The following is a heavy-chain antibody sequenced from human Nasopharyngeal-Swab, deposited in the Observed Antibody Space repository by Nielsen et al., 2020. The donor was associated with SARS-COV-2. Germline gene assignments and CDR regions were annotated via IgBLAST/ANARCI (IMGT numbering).Heavy chain of an antibody. CDR3: ARGGDAQKTGY. J-gene: IGHJ4*02. V-gene: IGHV4-31*02. Sequence: WIRQPPGRGLEWIGCMYYSGSTFYNPSLKSRLTISMDTPKNQFSLKLSSVTAADTAVYYCARGGDAQKTGYWGQGTLVTVSS. D-gene: IGHD1-1*01. CDR2: MYYSGST.